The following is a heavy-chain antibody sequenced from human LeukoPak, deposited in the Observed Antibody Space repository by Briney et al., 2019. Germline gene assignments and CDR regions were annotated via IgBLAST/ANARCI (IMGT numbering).Heavy chain of an antibody. D-gene: IGHD1-26*01. CDR3: ARGRAQWELPY. Sequence: PSETLSLTCTVSGGSISSSSYYWGWIRQPPGKGLEWIGSIYYSGSTYYNPSLKSRVTISVDTSKNQFPLKLSSVTAADTAVYYCARGRAQWELPYWGQGTLVTVSS. CDR1: GGSISSSSYY. V-gene: IGHV4-39*06. J-gene: IGHJ4*02. CDR2: IYYSGST.